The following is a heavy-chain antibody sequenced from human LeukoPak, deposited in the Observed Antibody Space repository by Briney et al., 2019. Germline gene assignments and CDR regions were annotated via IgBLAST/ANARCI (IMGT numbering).Heavy chain of an antibody. CDR2: INHSGST. J-gene: IGHJ4*02. D-gene: IGHD1-14*01. CDR1: GGSFSGYY. Sequence: PSETLSLTCAVYGGSFSGYYWSWIRQPPGKGLEWIGEINHSGSTNYNPSLKSRVTISVDTSKNQFSLKLSSVTAADTAVYYCARGRTNRLGYWGQGTLVTVSS. CDR3: ARGRTNRLGY. V-gene: IGHV4-34*01.